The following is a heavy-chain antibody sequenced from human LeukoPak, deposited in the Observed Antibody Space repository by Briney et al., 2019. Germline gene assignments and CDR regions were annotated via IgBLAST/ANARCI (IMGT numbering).Heavy chain of an antibody. CDR2: IYYSGST. J-gene: IGHJ6*02. CDR3: ARDKNDILTGSFYGMDV. CDR1: GGSISGSSYY. D-gene: IGHD3-9*01. Sequence: SETLSLTCTVSGGSISGSSYYWGWIRQPPGKGLEWIGSIYYSGSTYYNPSLKSRVTISVDTSKNQFSLKLNSVTATDTAVYYCARDKNDILTGSFYGMDVWGQGTTVTVSS. V-gene: IGHV4-39*02.